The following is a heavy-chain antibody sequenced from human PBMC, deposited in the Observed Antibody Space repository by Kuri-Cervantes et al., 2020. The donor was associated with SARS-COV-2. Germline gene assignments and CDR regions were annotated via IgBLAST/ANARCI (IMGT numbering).Heavy chain of an antibody. D-gene: IGHD6-6*01. J-gene: IGHJ4*02. CDR2: IYYSGST. V-gene: IGHV4-59*01. CDR1: GGSISSYY. Sequence: GSLRLSCTVSGGSISSYYWSWIRQPPGKGLEWIGYIYYSGSTNYNPSLKSRVTISVDTSKNQFSLKLSSVTAADTAVYYCARVGEYSSNLDYWGQGTLVTVSS. CDR3: ARVGEYSSNLDY.